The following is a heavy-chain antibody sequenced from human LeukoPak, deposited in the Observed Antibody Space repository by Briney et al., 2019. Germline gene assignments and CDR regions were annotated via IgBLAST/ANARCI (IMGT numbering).Heavy chain of an antibody. Sequence: PGRSLRLSCAASGFTFSSYGMHWVRQAPGKGLEWVAVIWYDGSNKYYADSVKGRFTLSRDNSKNTLYLQMNSLRAEDTAVYYCAKGRSPSAMVNVGTFDPWGQGTLVTVSS. CDR3: AKGRSPSAMVNVGTFDP. CDR2: IWYDGSNK. V-gene: IGHV3-33*06. J-gene: IGHJ5*02. D-gene: IGHD5-18*01. CDR1: GFTFSSYG.